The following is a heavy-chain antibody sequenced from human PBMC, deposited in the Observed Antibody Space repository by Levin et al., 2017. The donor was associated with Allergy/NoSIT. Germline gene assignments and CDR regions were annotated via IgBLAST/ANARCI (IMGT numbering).Heavy chain of an antibody. J-gene: IGHJ4*02. CDR2: IRSKAYGGTT. D-gene: IGHD2-2*01. CDR3: TRVGIVVVPAAIGGAPPDY. CDR1: GFTFGDYA. Sequence: GGSLRLSCTASGFTFGDYAMSWFRQAPGKGLEWVGFIRSKAYGGTTEYAASVKGRFTISRDDSKSIAYLQMNSLKTEDTAVYYCTRVGIVVVPAAIGGAPPDYWGQGTLVTVSS. V-gene: IGHV3-49*03.